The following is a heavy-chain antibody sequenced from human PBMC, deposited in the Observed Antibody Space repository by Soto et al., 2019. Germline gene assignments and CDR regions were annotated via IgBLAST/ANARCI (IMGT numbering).Heavy chain of an antibody. V-gene: IGHV1-69*12. D-gene: IGHD5-18*01. J-gene: IGHJ4*02. Sequence: QVQLVQSGAEVKKPESSVKVSCKAPGGTFSTYAISWVRQAPGQGLEWMGGIIPMFGTANYAQRFQDRVTIPADESTNTVYMELSSLRSEDTAVYFCASGIQLWLRRIHNGYSGWGQGTLVTVSS. CDR2: IIPMFGTA. CDR3: ASGIQLWLRRIHNGYSG. CDR1: GGTFSTYA.